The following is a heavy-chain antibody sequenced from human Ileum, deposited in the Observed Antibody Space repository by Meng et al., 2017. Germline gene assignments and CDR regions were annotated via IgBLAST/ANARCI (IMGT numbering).Heavy chain of an antibody. J-gene: IGHJ4*02. CDR1: CGSLSSSNW. V-gene: IGHV4-4*02. Sequence: HGPLRASAPGLCHPSGTLFLTCAVSCGSLSSSNWWNWVRQPPGKVLECIGKIYPSGSTNYNPSLKSRVTISVDKSKNQFSLKLSSVNAADTALYYCARYILRWGYYFDYWGQGTLVTVSS. D-gene: IGHD4-23*01. CDR3: ARYILRWGYYFDY. CDR2: IYPSGST.